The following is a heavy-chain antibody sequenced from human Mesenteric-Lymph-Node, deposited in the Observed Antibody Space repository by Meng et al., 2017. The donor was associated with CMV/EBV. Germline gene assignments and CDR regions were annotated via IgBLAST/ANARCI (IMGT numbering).Heavy chain of an antibody. CDR3: ARDLGSSSWPYYFDY. Sequence: GGSLRLSCAASGFTFSDYYMSWIRQAPGKGLEWVSYISSSGSTIYYADSVKGRFTISRDNAKNSLYLQMNSLRAEDTAVYYCARDLGSSSWPYYFDYWGQGTLVTVSS. J-gene: IGHJ4*02. D-gene: IGHD6-13*01. CDR2: ISSSGSTI. V-gene: IGHV3-11*01. CDR1: GFTFSDYY.